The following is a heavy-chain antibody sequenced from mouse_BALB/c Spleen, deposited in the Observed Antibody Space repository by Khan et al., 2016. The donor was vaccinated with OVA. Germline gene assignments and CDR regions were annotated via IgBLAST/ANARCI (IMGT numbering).Heavy chain of an antibody. J-gene: IGHJ3*01. Sequence: QVRLQQSGAELARPGASVKMSCKASGYTFTNYSMLWVRQRPGQALDWIGHINPSNNYTNYNQNFKDKAALIVDKSSSTAYMQLNSLTSEDSAVYYGVREGADDGYDGRFANWGKGTLVTVSA. CDR1: GYTFTNYS. V-gene: IGHV1-4*01. D-gene: IGHD2-2*01. CDR2: INPSNNYT. CDR3: VREGADDGYDGRFAN.